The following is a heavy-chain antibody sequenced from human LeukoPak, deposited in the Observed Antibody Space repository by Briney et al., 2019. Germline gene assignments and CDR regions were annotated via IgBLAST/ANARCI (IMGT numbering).Heavy chain of an antibody. CDR2: IWDDGSNK. Sequence: PGGSLRLSCAASGLNFNDNDMDWVRQAPGKGLEWVAVIWDDGSNKYYAESVKGRFTISRDNAKNTLYLQMDSLRVEDTAVYFCAIQLGGNVFWGQGTLVTVSS. CDR3: AIQLGGNVF. V-gene: IGHV3-33*03. D-gene: IGHD3-16*01. J-gene: IGHJ4*02. CDR1: GLNFNDND.